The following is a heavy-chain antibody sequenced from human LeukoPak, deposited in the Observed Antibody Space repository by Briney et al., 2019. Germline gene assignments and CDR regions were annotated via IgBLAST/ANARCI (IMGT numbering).Heavy chain of an antibody. J-gene: IGHJ4*02. Sequence: ASVKVSCKSSGYTCTSYGISWVRQAPGQGLEWMGWISAYNGNTNYAQKLQGRVTITTDTSTSTAYMERRSLRSDHTAVYYCARDPGDMTTVTTLRHDYWGQGTLVTVSS. CDR1: GYTCTSYG. CDR2: ISAYNGNT. D-gene: IGHD4-17*01. V-gene: IGHV1-18*01. CDR3: ARDPGDMTTVTTLRHDY.